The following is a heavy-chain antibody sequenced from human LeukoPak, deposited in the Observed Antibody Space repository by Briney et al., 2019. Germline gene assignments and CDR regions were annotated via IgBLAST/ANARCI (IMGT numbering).Heavy chain of an antibody. V-gene: IGHV4-34*01. CDR3: ARDGVLYCSGGSCYPHFDY. J-gene: IGHJ4*02. D-gene: IGHD2-15*01. Sequence: SETLSLTCAVYGGSFSGYYWGWIRQPPGKGLEWIGEINHSGSTNYNPSLKSRVTISVDTSKNQFSLKLSSVTAADTAVYYCARDGVLYCSGGSCYPHFDYWGQGTLVTVSS. CDR2: INHSGST. CDR1: GGSFSGYY.